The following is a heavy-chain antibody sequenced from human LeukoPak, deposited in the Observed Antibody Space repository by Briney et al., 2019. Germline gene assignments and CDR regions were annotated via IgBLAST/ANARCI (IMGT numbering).Heavy chain of an antibody. CDR2: IASSSSYT. Sequence: GGSLRLSCAASGFTFRDYTMNWVRQAPGKGLEWVSSIASSSSYTYYADSVKGRFTISRDNAKNSLYLQMSSLRVADTAVYYCTKVRTFAVAGTFDYWGQGSLVTVSS. J-gene: IGHJ4*02. V-gene: IGHV3-21*01. CDR3: TKVRTFAVAGTFDY. D-gene: IGHD6-19*01. CDR1: GFTFRDYT.